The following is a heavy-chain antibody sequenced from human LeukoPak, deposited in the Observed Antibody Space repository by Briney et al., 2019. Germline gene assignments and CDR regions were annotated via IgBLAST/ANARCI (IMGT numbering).Heavy chain of an antibody. CDR2: ISYDGSNK. CDR1: GFTFSSYG. J-gene: IGHJ4*02. V-gene: IGHV3-30*18. CDR3: AKDRQMTTPSYFDY. Sequence: GGSLRLSCAASGFTFSSYGMHWVRQAPGKGLEWVAVISYDGSNKYYADSVKGRFTISRDNSKNTLYLQMNSLRAEDTAIYYCAKDRQMTTPSYFDYWGQGTLVTVSS. D-gene: IGHD5-24*01.